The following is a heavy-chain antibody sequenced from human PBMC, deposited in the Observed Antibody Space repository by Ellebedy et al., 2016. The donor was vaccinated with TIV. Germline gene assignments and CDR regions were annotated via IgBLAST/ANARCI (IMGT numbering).Heavy chain of an antibody. D-gene: IGHD3-10*01. CDR1: GFTFSSYS. CDR3: RVLLWFGELFYYGMDV. CDR2: ISSSSSTI. J-gene: IGHJ6*02. V-gene: IGHV3-48*02. Sequence: GESLKISCAASGFTFSSYSMNWVRQAPGKGLEWVSYISSSSSTIYYADSVKGRFTISRDNAKNSLYLQMNSLRDEDTAVYYCRVLLWFGELFYYGMDVWGQGTTVTVSS.